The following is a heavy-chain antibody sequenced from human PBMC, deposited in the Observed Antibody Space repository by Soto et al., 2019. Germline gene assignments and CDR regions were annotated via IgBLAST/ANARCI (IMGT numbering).Heavy chain of an antibody. J-gene: IGHJ4*02. V-gene: IGHV3-30*18. Sequence: QVQLVESGGGVVQPGRSLRLSCAASGFTFSSYGMHWVRQAPGKGLEWVAVISYDGSNKYYADSVKGRFTISRDNSKNTLYLQMNSLRAEDTAVYYCAKADYGDYYFGYWGQGTLVTVSS. CDR1: GFTFSSYG. CDR2: ISYDGSNK. D-gene: IGHD4-17*01. CDR3: AKADYGDYYFGY.